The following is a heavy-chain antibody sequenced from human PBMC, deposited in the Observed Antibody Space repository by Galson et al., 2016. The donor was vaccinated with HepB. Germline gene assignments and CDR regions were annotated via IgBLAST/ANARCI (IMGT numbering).Heavy chain of an antibody. J-gene: IGHJ4*02. CDR3: LSGWYFDT. CDR2: TYYRSPWYN. CDR1: GDSVSSTSAA. V-gene: IGHV6-1*01. Sequence: CAIAGDSVSSTSAAWNWVRQSPSRGLEWLGRTYYRSPWYNDYAASVRSRITINPDTSRNQFSLQLNSVTPEDTAVYYCLSGWYFDTWGQGTQVTVSS. D-gene: IGHD6-19*01.